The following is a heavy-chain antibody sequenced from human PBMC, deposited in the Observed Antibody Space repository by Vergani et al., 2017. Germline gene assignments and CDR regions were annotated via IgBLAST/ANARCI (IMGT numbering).Heavy chain of an antibody. Sequence: QVQLQQWGAGLLKPSETLSLTCAVYDGSFSTYYWSWIRQSPGKGLEWIGEINHSGSTDYNPSLKSRVTISLDTSKNRFSLNLTSVTATDTAVYYCARSQGDYWYFDLWGPGSLVTVSS. CDR1: DGSFSTYY. D-gene: IGHD2-21*01. J-gene: IGHJ2*01. CDR2: INHSGST. V-gene: IGHV4-34*01. CDR3: ARSQGDYWYFDL.